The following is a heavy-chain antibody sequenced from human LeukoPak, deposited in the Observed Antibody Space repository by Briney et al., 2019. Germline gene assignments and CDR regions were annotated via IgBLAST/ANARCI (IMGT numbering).Heavy chain of an antibody. CDR2: IYYSGST. J-gene: IGHJ4*02. CDR3: ARDLGIGSGPFDY. D-gene: IGHD3-10*01. Sequence: SETLSLTCTVSGGSISSSSYYWSWIRQPPGKGLEWIGYIYYSGSTNYNPSLKSRVTISVDTSKNQFSLKLSSVTAADTAVYYCARDLGIGSGPFDYWGQGTLVTVSS. V-gene: IGHV4-61*01. CDR1: GGSISSSSYY.